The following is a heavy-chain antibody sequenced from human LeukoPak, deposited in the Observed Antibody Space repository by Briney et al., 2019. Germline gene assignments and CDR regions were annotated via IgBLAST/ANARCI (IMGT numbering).Heavy chain of an antibody. V-gene: IGHV3-30-3*01. CDR3: ARDRVGSGWYFYYYYGMDV. CDR1: GFTFSSYA. J-gene: IGHJ6*02. D-gene: IGHD6-19*01. Sequence: PGGSLRLSCAASGFTFSSYAMHWVRQAPGKGLEWVAVISYDGSNKYYADSVKGRFTISRDNSKNTLYLQMNSLRAEDTAVYYCARDRVGSGWYFYYYYGMDVWGQGTTVTVSS. CDR2: ISYDGSNK.